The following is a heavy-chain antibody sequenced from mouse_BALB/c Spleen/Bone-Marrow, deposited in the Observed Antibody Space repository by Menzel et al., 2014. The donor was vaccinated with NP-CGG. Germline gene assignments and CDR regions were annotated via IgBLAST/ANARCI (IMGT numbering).Heavy chain of an antibody. CDR2: ISSGGSYT. V-gene: IGHV5-9-4*01. Sequence: EVKLVESGGVLVKPGGSLKLSCAASGFTFSTYAMSWVRQSPEKRLEWVAEISSGGSYTYYPDTVTGRLTISRDNAKNTLYLEMSSLRSEDTAMYYCARDGHGSSDWGQGTLVTVSA. D-gene: IGHD1-1*01. CDR1: GFTFSTYA. CDR3: ARDGHGSSD. J-gene: IGHJ3*01.